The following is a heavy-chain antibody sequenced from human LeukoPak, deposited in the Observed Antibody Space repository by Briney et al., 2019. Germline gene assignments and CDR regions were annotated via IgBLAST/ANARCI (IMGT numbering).Heavy chain of an antibody. CDR2: ISYDGSNK. CDR3: AKVKWKLIGYFDY. D-gene: IGHD1-20*01. CDR1: GFTFSSYG. V-gene: IGHV3-30*18. Sequence: GGSLRLSCAASGFTFSSYGMHWVRQAPGKGLEWVAVISYDGSNKYYADSVKGRFTISRDNSKNTLYLQMNSLRAEDTAVYFCAKVKWKLIGYFDYWGQGTLVTVSS. J-gene: IGHJ4*02.